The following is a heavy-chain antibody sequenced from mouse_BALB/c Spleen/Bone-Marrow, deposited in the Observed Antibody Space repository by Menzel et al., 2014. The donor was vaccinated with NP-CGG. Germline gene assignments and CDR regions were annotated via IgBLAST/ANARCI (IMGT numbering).Heavy chain of an antibody. CDR1: GYTFTSYV. Sequence: EVQLVESGPELVKPGASVKMSCKASGYTFTSYVMHWVKQKPGQGLEWIGYINPYNDGTKYNEKFKGKATLTSDKSSSTAYIELSSLTSEDSAVYYCARRDYYGSSFYWYFDVWGAGTTVTVSS. CDR2: INPYNDGT. CDR3: ARRDYYGSSFYWYFDV. V-gene: IGHV1-14*01. D-gene: IGHD1-1*01. J-gene: IGHJ1*01.